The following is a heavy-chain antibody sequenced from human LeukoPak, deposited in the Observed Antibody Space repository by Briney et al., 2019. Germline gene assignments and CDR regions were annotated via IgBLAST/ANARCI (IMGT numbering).Heavy chain of an antibody. CDR1: GGSISSYY. D-gene: IGHD2-15*01. Sequence: SETLSLTCTVSGGSISSYYWSWIRQPPGKGLEWIGYIYYSGSTNYNPSLKSRVTISVDTSKNQFSLKLSSVTAADTAVYYCARETPGRALFDPWGQGTLVTVSS. J-gene: IGHJ5*02. V-gene: IGHV4-59*01. CDR2: IYYSGST. CDR3: ARETPGRALFDP.